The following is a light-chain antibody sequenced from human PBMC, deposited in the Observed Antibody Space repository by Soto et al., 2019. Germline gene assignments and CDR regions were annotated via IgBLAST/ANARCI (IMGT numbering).Light chain of an antibody. Sequence: QSALTQPASVSGSPGQSITISCTGTSSDIGRFNYVSWYQQHPGNPPKLIIFDVTRRPSGVSNRFSGSKSGNAASLTISGFQAEDEANYYCSSFVGTSILVVFGGGTQLTVL. CDR1: SSDIGRFNY. CDR3: SSFVGTSILVV. CDR2: DVT. V-gene: IGLV2-14*01. J-gene: IGLJ2*01.